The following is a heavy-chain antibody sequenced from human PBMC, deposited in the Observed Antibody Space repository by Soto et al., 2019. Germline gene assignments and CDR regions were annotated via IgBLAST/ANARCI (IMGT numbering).Heavy chain of an antibody. J-gene: IGHJ3*02. D-gene: IGHD6-13*01. V-gene: IGHV4-59*08. CDR2: IYYSGGT. CDR3: ARHLWVGISWYLGAFDI. Sequence: QVQLQESGPGLVKPSETLSLTCTVSGDSISNYYWSWIRQPPGKGLEWIGYIYYSGGTNYNPSLKSRVTISVETSNNLFALKLSAVSAADTAVYYCARHLWVGISWYLGAFDIWGQGTMVTVSS. CDR1: GDSISNYY.